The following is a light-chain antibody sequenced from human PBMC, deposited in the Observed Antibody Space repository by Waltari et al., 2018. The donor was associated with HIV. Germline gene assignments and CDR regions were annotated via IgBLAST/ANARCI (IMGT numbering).Light chain of an antibody. CDR1: QSVSSY. CDR2: DAS. Sequence: EIVLTQSPATLSLSPGERATLSCRASQSVSSYLAWYQQKPGQAPRLLIYDASNRATGIPARFSGSGSGTDFTLTISSLEPEDFAVYYCQQRSREKITFGPGTKVDIK. J-gene: IGKJ3*01. CDR3: QQRSREKIT. V-gene: IGKV3-11*01.